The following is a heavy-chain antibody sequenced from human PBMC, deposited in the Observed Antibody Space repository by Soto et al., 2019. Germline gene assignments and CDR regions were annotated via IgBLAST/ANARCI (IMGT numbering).Heavy chain of an antibody. J-gene: IGHJ4*01. CDR3: AGASYSKPPELDY. D-gene: IGHD6-13*01. CDR2: IYYSGGT. CDR1: GGYSGDHY. Sequence: TLRLPWGVVGGYSGDHYCRRISQPPGKGLEWIGYIYYSGGTNYNPSLKSRVTVLVDTSKNQLSLKLSSVTAAHTAFYYGAGASYSKPPELDYLVHRTL. V-gene: IGHV4-59*11.